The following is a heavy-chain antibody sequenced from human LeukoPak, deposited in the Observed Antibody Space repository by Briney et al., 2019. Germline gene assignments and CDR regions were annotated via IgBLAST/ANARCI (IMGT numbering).Heavy chain of an antibody. J-gene: IGHJ4*02. Sequence: PSETLSLTCTVSGGSISSGSYYWSWIRQPAGKGLEWIGRIYTSGSTNYNPSLKSRVTISVDTSKNQFSLKLSSVTAVDTAVYYCAREWEYYGSGSYGSKNWGQGTLVTVSS. CDR1: GGSISSGSYY. CDR2: IYTSGST. D-gene: IGHD3-10*01. CDR3: AREWEYYGSGSYGSKN. V-gene: IGHV4-61*02.